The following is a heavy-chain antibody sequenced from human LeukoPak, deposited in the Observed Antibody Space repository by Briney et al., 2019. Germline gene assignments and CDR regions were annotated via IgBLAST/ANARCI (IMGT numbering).Heavy chain of an antibody. Sequence: GGSLRLSCAASGFTFSSYWMSWVRQAPGKGLEWVANIKQDGSEKYYVDSVKGRFTISRDNAKSSMYLQMNSLRAEDTAVYYCARGHPLLWFVEPLVYMDVWGKGTTVTVSS. CDR2: IKQDGSEK. CDR1: GFTFSSYW. V-gene: IGHV3-7*01. D-gene: IGHD3-10*01. J-gene: IGHJ6*03. CDR3: ARGHPLLWFVEPLVYMDV.